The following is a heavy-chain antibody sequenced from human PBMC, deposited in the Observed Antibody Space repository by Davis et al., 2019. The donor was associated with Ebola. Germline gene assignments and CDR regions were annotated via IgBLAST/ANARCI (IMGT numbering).Heavy chain of an antibody. Sequence: GESLKISRAASGFTFSSYAMSWVRQAPGKGLEWVSAISGSGGSTYYADSVKGRFTISRDNAKNSLYLQMNSLRAEDTALYYCAKDISGGRSGWYNWFDPWGQGTLVTVSS. CDR3: AKDISGGRSGWYNWFDP. D-gene: IGHD6-19*01. CDR1: GFTFSSYA. J-gene: IGHJ5*02. CDR2: ISGSGGST. V-gene: IGHV3-23*01.